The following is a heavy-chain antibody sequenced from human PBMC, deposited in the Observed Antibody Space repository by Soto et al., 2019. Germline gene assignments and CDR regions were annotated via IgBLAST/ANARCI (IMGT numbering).Heavy chain of an antibody. D-gene: IGHD3-3*01. CDR2: INHSGST. CDR1: GGSFSGYY. Sequence: KPSETLSLTCAVYGGSFSGYYWSWIRQPPGKGLEWIGEINHSGSTNYNPSLKSRVTISVDTSKNQFSLKLSSVTAADTAVYYCARANPRFTYYDFWSGYSPAFDIWGQGTMVTVSS. J-gene: IGHJ3*02. CDR3: ARANPRFTYYDFWSGYSPAFDI. V-gene: IGHV4-34*01.